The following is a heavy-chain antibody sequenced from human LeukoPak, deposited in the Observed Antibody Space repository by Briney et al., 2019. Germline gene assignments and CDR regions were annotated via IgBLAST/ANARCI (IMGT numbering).Heavy chain of an antibody. Sequence: ASVKVSCKASGYTFTGYYMHWVRQAPGQGLEWMGWINPNSGGTNYAQKFQSRVTMTRDTSISTAYMELSRLRSDDTAVYYCARDSSPHIVVQHWGQGTLVTVSS. CDR1: GYTFTGYY. J-gene: IGHJ1*01. CDR3: ARDSSPHIVVQH. D-gene: IGHD3-22*01. CDR2: INPNSGGT. V-gene: IGHV1-2*02.